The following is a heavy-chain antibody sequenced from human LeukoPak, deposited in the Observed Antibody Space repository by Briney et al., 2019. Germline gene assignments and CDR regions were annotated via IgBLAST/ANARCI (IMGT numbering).Heavy chain of an antibody. V-gene: IGHV3-23*01. D-gene: IGHD3-10*02. Sequence: TGGSLRLSCAASGFTFSSYAMSWVRQAPGKGLEWVSAISGSGGSTYYADSAKGRFTISRDNAKNSLYLQMNSLRAEDTAVYYCAELGITMIGGVWGKGTTVTISS. J-gene: IGHJ6*04. CDR1: GFTFSSYA. CDR3: AELGITMIGGV. CDR2: ISGSGGST.